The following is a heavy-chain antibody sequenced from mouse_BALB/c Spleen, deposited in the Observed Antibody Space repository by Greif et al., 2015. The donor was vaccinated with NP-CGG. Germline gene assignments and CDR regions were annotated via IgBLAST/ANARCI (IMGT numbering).Heavy chain of an antibody. V-gene: IGHV1-77*01. CDR2: IYPGSGNT. CDR1: GYTFTDYY. J-gene: IGHJ4*01. Sequence: QVQLQQSGAELARPRASVKLSCKASGYTFTDYYINWVKQRTGQGLEWIGEIYPGSGNTYYNEKFKGKATLTADRSSSTAYMQLSSLTSEDSAVYFCARKGVRRAMDYWGQGTSVTVSS. CDR3: ARKGVRRAMDY. D-gene: IGHD2-14*01.